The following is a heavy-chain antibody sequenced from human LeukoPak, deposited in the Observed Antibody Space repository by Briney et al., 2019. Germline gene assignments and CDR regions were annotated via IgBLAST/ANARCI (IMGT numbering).Heavy chain of an antibody. CDR2: INPNSGGT. D-gene: IGHD2-2*01. V-gene: IGHV1-2*02. CDR3: ARERRKDIVVVPAATQYNWFDP. CDR1: GYTFTGYY. Sequence: ASVKVSCKASGYTFTGYYMHWVRQAPGQGLEWMGWINPNSGGTNYAQKFQGRVTMTRDTSISTAYMELSRLRSDDTAVYYCARERRKDIVVVPAATQYNWFDPWGQGTLVTVSS. J-gene: IGHJ5*02.